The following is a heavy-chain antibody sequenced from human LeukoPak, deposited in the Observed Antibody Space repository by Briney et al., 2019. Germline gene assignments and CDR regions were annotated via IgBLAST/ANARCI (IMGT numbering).Heavy chain of an antibody. J-gene: IGHJ4*02. CDR2: VHHSGST. V-gene: IGHV4-59*01. D-gene: IGHD2-15*01. CDR3: ARHNSYLVSAAYDY. Sequence: SETLSVTCTVSGDSITSYYWTWIRQPPGKGLEWIGYVHHSGSTNYNPSLKSRLTISVDTSKNHFSLKLTSVSAADTAVYYCARHNSYLVSAAYDYWGQGALVTVSS. CDR1: GDSITSYY.